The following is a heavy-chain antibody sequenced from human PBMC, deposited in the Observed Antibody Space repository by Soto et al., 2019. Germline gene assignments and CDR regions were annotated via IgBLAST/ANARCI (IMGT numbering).Heavy chain of an antibody. J-gene: IGHJ6*02. Sequence: QVQLVESGGGVVQPGRSLRLSCAASGFTFSSYGMHWVRQAPGKGLEWVAVIWYDGSNKYYADSVKGRFTISRDNSKNTLYLQMNSLRAEDTAVYYCARETEVYYYYVMDVWGQGTTVTVSS. V-gene: IGHV3-33*01. CDR3: ARETEVYYYYVMDV. CDR1: GFTFSSYG. CDR2: IWYDGSNK.